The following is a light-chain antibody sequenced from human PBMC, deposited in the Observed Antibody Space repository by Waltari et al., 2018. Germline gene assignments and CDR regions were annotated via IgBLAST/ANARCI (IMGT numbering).Light chain of an antibody. J-gene: IGLJ3*02. V-gene: IGLV2-14*01. Sequence: QSALTQPASVSGSPGQSITLSCTGTSSDVGRYPYLSWYQQHPGKPPKLLIFDVSNRPSGVSNRFSGSKSGNTASLTISGLQAEDESDYYCCSFTSRSTWVFGGGTKLTVL. CDR2: DVS. CDR1: SSDVGRYPY. CDR3: CSFTSRSTWV.